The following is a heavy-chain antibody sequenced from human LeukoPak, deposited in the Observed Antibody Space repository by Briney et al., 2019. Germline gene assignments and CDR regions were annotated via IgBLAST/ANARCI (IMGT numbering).Heavy chain of an antibody. D-gene: IGHD1-1*01. CDR1: GGTFSSYA. Sequence: ASVKVSCKASGGTFSSYAISWVRQAPGQGLEWMGWISAYNGNTNYAQKLQGRVTMTTDTSTSTAYMELRSLRSDDTAVYYCARDVVAGTGYYFDYWGQGTLVTVSS. J-gene: IGHJ4*02. CDR3: ARDVVAGTGYYFDY. CDR2: ISAYNGNT. V-gene: IGHV1-18*01.